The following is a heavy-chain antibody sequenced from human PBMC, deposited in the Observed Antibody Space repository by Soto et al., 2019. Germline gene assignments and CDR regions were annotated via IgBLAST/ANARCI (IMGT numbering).Heavy chain of an antibody. D-gene: IGHD3-22*01. CDR3: AKDWLYYYDSSGPPGY. Sequence: PGGSLRLSCVASGFTFDDFAMHWVRQAPGKGLEWVSGMSWNRGSIVYADSVKGRFTISRDNSKNTLYLQMNSLRAEDTAVYYCAKDWLYYYDSSGPPGYWGQGTLVTVSS. V-gene: IGHV3-9*01. CDR2: MSWNRGSI. J-gene: IGHJ4*02. CDR1: GFTFDDFA.